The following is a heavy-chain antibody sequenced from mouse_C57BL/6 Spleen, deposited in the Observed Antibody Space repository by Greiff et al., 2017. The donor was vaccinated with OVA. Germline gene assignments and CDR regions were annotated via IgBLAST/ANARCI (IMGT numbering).Heavy chain of an antibody. CDR1: GYTFTGYW. CDR3: ARYPIETVRYFDV. V-gene: IGHV1-9*01. Sequence: QVQLKKSGAELMKPGASVKLSCKATGYTFTGYWIEWVKQRPGHGLEWIGEILPGSGSTNYNEKFKGKATFTADTSANTADMQLSSLTTEDSAINYCARYPIETVRYFDVWGTGTTVTVSS. D-gene: IGHD6-5*01. CDR2: ILPGSGST. J-gene: IGHJ1*03.